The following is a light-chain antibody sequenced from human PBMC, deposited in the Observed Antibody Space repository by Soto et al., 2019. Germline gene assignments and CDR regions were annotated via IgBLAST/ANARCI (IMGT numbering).Light chain of an antibody. Sequence: DIQMTQSPSTLSASVGDRVTITCRASQSISYWLAWYQQKPGKAPNLLIYKASSLKRGVPSRFSGSGSGTHFILTISSLQPEDFATYHCQQLTSYPRSTFGQGTRLEIK. CDR1: QSISYW. CDR2: KAS. V-gene: IGKV1-5*03. J-gene: IGKJ5*01. CDR3: QQLTSYPRST.